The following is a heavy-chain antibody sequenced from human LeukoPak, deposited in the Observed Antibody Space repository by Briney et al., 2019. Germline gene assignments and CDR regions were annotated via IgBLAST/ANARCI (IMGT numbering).Heavy chain of an antibody. D-gene: IGHD4-17*01. CDR1: GFTFSSYG. V-gene: IGHV3-30*03. J-gene: IGHJ6*02. CDR2: ISYDGSNK. CDR3: ARDSRFYGDYSRYYYYYGMDV. Sequence: GGSLRLSCAASGFTFSSYGMHWVRQAPGKGLEWVAVISYDGSNKYYADSVKGRFTISRDNSKNTLYLQMNSLRAEDTAVYYCARDSRFYGDYSRYYYYYGMDVWGQGTTVTVSS.